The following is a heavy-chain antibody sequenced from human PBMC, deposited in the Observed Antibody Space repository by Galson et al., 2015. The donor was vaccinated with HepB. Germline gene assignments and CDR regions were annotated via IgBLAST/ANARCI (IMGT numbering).Heavy chain of an antibody. D-gene: IGHD1-1*01. Sequence: SLRLSCAASGFTFSSYAMSWVRQAPGKGLEWVSAISGSGGSTYYADSVKGRFTISRDNSKNTLYLQMNSLRAEDTAVYYCAKGGYNWNDDYYYYGMDVWGQGTTVTVSS. V-gene: IGHV3-23*01. CDR2: ISGSGGST. CDR1: GFTFSSYA. J-gene: IGHJ6*02. CDR3: AKGGYNWNDDYYYYGMDV.